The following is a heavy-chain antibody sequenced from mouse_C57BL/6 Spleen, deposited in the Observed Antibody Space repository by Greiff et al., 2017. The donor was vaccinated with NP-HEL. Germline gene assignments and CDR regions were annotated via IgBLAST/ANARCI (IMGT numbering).Heavy chain of an antibody. Sequence: QVQLQQSGAELARPGASVKLSCTASGYTFTSYGISWVKQRTGQGLEWIGAIYPRSGNTYYNEKFKGKATLTADKSSSTAYMELRSLTSEDSAVYFCARRGITTVVFDDWGQGTTLTVSS. V-gene: IGHV1-81*01. CDR2: IYPRSGNT. D-gene: IGHD1-1*01. J-gene: IGHJ2*01. CDR3: ARRGITTVVFDD. CDR1: GYTFTSYG.